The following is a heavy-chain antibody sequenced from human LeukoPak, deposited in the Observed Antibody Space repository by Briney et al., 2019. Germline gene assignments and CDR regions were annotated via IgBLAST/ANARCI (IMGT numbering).Heavy chain of an antibody. D-gene: IGHD1-7*01. J-gene: IGHJ4*02. CDR3: ARGRTRTRFDY. CDR2: IYYSGST. CDR1: GGSISSYY. V-gene: IGHV4-59*08. Sequence: PSETLSLTCTVSGGSISSYYWSWIRQPLGKGLGWIGYIYYSGSTNYNPSLKSRVTISVDTSKNQFSLKLSSVTAADTAVYYCARGRTRTRFDYWGQGTLVTVPS.